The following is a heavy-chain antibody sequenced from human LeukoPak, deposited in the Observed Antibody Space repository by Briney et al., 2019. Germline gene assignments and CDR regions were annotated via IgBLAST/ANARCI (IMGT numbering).Heavy chain of an antibody. Sequence: GGSLRLSCAASGFSFSSYGMHWVRQAPGKGLEWVAVISYDGRNKYYADSVKGRFTISRDTSKNTLYLQMNGLRAEDTAVYYCASEDGHNPNLGFDYWGQGILVTVSS. D-gene: IGHD5-24*01. CDR3: ASEDGHNPNLGFDY. J-gene: IGHJ4*02. V-gene: IGHV3-30*03. CDR2: ISYDGRNK. CDR1: GFSFSSYG.